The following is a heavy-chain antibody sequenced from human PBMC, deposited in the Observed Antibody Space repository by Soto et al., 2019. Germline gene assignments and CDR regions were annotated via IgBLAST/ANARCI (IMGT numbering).Heavy chain of an antibody. Sequence: SSETLSLTCTVSGGSISSSSYYWGWIRQPPGKGLEWIGSIYYSGSTYYNPSLKSRVTISVDTSKNQFSLKLSSVTAADTAVYYCASRLRYFDWWYYFDYWGQGTLVTVSS. J-gene: IGHJ4*02. CDR3: ASRLRYFDWWYYFDY. D-gene: IGHD3-9*01. V-gene: IGHV4-39*01. CDR1: GGSISSSSYY. CDR2: IYYSGST.